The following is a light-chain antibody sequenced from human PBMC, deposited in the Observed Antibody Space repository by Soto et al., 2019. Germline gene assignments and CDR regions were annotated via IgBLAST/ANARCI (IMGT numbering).Light chain of an antibody. V-gene: IGKV1-16*02. CDR3: QQYESYPYT. J-gene: IGKJ2*01. CDR2: GAS. Sequence: DIQMTQFPYSLSASFGDRVIFTCRARQGVSTSLAWVQQKPGKASVSLIYGASALQSGVPSKFGGSGSGTHFTLTINSLQPEDFATYFCQQYESYPYTFGQGTKVDIK. CDR1: QGVSTS.